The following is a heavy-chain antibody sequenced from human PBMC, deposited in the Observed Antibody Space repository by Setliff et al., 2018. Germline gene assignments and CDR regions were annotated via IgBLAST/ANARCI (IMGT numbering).Heavy chain of an antibody. CDR2: INHSGST. CDR3: ARHPSSGSYYGGSIFYFDD. V-gene: IGHV4-34*01. Sequence: KTSETLSLTCAVYGESFSGHYWSWIRQPPGKGLEWIGEINHSGSTNYNPSLKSRVTISVDTSKNQFSLKLSFVTAADTAVYYCARHPSSGSYYGGSIFYFDDWGPGILVTSPQ. CDR1: GESFSGHY. J-gene: IGHJ4*02. D-gene: IGHD1-26*01.